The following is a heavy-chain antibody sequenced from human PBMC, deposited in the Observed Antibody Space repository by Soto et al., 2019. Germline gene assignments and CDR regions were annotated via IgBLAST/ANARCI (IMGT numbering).Heavy chain of an antibody. CDR2: IYYSGST. J-gene: IGHJ4*02. CDR1: GGSISSGGYY. D-gene: IGHD3-10*01. V-gene: IGHV4-31*03. Sequence: QVQLQESGPGPVKPSQTLSLTCTVSGGSISSGGYYWSWIRQHPGKGLEWIGYIYYSGSTYYNPSLQSRVTISVDTSKNQVSLKLSSVTAADTAVYYCARDQSGAGSYFDYWGQGTLVTVSS. CDR3: ARDQSGAGSYFDY.